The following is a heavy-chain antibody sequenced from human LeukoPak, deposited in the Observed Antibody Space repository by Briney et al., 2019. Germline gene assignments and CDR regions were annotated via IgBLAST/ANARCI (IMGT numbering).Heavy chain of an antibody. D-gene: IGHD2-2*03. Sequence: GGSLRLSCAASGFTFSSYAMSWVRQAPGKGLEWVSSISGSGDSTYYADSVKGRFTISRDKTKNTLYFHLNSLRADDTAVYYCARRDVLNGEWIFFDHWGQGTLVTVSS. CDR1: GFTFSSYA. J-gene: IGHJ4*02. CDR3: ARRDVLNGEWIFFDH. CDR2: ISGSGDST. V-gene: IGHV3-23*01.